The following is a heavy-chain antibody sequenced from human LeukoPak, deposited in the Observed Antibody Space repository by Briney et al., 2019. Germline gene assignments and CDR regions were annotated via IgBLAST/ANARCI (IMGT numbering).Heavy chain of an antibody. CDR2: ISGSGGST. D-gene: IGHD3-3*01. CDR1: GFTFSSYA. J-gene: IGHJ4*02. Sequence: GGSLRLSCAASGFTFSSYAMSWVRQAPGKGLEWVSAISGSGGSTYYADSVKGWFTISRDNSKNTLYLQMNSLRAEDTAVYYCAKDLRLRDFWSGYDYWGQGTLVTVSS. V-gene: IGHV3-23*01. CDR3: AKDLRLRDFWSGYDY.